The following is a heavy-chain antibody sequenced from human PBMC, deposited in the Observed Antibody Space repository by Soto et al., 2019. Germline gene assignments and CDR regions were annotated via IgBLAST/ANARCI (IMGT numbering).Heavy chain of an antibody. CDR2: IYYSGTT. V-gene: IGHV4-28*01. CDR1: GYSISSSNW. J-gene: IGHJ4*02. CDR3: ARRQIQGPIDY. Sequence: QVQLQESGPGLVKPSDTLSLTCAVSGYSISSSNWWGWIRQPPGKGLEWIGYIYYSGTTYYNPSLKSRVTTSVDTSKYQFSLKLTSVTAVDTAVYYCARRQIQGPIDYWGQGTLVTVSS.